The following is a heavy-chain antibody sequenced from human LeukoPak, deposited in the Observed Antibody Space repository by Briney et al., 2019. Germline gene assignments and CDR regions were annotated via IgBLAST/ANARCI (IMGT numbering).Heavy chain of an antibody. D-gene: IGHD3-10*01. CDR3: ARGGRGFGELFNY. CDR1: GYTFTGYY. CDR2: INLNSGGT. J-gene: IGHJ4*02. Sequence: ASVKVSCKASGYTFTGYYMHWVRQAPGQGLEWMGWINLNSGGTNYAQKFQGRVTMTRDTSISTAYMELSRLRSDDTAVYYCARGGRGFGELFNYWGQGTLVTVSS. V-gene: IGHV1-2*02.